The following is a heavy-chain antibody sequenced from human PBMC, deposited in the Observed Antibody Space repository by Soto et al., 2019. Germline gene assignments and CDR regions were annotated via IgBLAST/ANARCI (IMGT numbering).Heavy chain of an antibody. CDR3: ARVVVGATYFDY. CDR1: GYTFTTYG. CDR2: ISCYNGNT. J-gene: IGHJ4*02. Sequence: KVSCKASGYTFTTYGSTWVRQAPGQGLEWMGWISCYNGNTNYAQKFQGRVTMTTDTSTSTAYMELRSLRSDDTAVYYCARVVVGATYFDYWGLGTLVTVSS. D-gene: IGHD1-26*01. V-gene: IGHV1-18*04.